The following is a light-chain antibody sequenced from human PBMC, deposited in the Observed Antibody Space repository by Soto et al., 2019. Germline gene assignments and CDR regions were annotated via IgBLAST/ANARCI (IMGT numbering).Light chain of an antibody. CDR2: AAS. V-gene: IGKV1-8*01. J-gene: IGKJ5*01. Sequence: AIRMTQSPSSFSASTGDRVTITCRASQDISSYLAWYQQKPGKAPKLLIYAASTLQSWVPSRFSGSGSGTDFTLTISCLQSEDFATYYCQQYYSYPPITFGQGTRLEIK. CDR3: QQYYSYPPIT. CDR1: QDISSY.